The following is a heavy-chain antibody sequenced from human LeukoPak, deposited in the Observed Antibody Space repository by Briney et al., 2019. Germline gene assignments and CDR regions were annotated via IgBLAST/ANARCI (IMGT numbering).Heavy chain of an antibody. J-gene: IGHJ4*02. CDR3: ARGGYSYGDPFDY. CDR1: GSSISSGYY. CDR2: IYHSGST. V-gene: IGHV4-38-2*01. D-gene: IGHD5-18*01. Sequence: PSETLSLTCPVSGSSISSGYYWGWIRQPPGKGLEWIGSIYHSGSTYYNPSLKGRVTISVDTSKNQFSLKLTSVTAADTAVYYCARGGYSYGDPFDYWGQGTLVTVSS.